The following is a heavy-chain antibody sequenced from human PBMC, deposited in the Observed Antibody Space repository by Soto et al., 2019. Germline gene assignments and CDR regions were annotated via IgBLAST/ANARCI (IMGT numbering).Heavy chain of an antibody. Sequence: EVQLLESGGGLVQPGGSLRLSCAASGFTFSSYAMSWVRQAPGKGLEWVSAISGSGGSTYYADSVKGRFTISRDNSKNALYLQMNSMGAEDTAVYYCEKEQPVGYRGYDFAGGGNYWGQGTLVTVSS. CDR2: ISGSGGST. CDR3: EKEQPVGYRGYDFAGGGNY. D-gene: IGHD5-12*01. CDR1: GFTFSSYA. J-gene: IGHJ4*02. V-gene: IGHV3-23*01.